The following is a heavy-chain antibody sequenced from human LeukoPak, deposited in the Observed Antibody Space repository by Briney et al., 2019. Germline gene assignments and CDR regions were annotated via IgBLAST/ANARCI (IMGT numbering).Heavy chain of an antibody. D-gene: IGHD1-26*01. CDR2: IKKDGSDK. CDR1: GFIFSDYW. CDR3: ARDKRVGPTLFDY. Sequence: PGGSLRLSCEASGFIFSDYWMSWVRQAPGKGLEWVANIKKDGSDKNYVDSVNGRFTISRDNAQKSLYLQMNSLRAEDTAVYYCARDKRVGPTLFDYWGQGTLVTVSS. V-gene: IGHV3-7*01. J-gene: IGHJ4*02.